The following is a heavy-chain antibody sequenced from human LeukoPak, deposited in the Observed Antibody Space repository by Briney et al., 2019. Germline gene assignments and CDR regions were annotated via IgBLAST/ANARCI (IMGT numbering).Heavy chain of an antibody. CDR1: GGSISSSSDY. CDR3: ASSWFGMTTVTTFDY. Sequence: SETLSLTCTVSGGSISSSSDYWGWIRQPPGKGLEWIGSIYYSGSTYYNPSLKSRVTISVDTSKNQFSLKLSSVTAADTAVYYCASSWFGMTTVTTFDYWGQGTLVTVSS. CDR2: IYYSGST. V-gene: IGHV4-39*01. J-gene: IGHJ4*02. D-gene: IGHD4-17*01.